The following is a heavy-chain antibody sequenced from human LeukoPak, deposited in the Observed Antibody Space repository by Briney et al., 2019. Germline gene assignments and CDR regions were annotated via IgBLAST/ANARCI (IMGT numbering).Heavy chain of an antibody. CDR3: AKGPAPYCSGGSCYSPHWYFDL. Sequence: GWSLRLSCAASGFTFSSYWMSWVRQAPGKGLEWVSAISGSGNTTYFGDSVTGRFTISRDNPKNTVYLQMNSLSAEDTAVYYCAKGPAPYCSGGSCYSPHWYFDLWGRGTLVTVSS. CDR2: ISGSGNTT. D-gene: IGHD2-15*01. V-gene: IGHV3-23*01. CDR1: GFTFSSYW. J-gene: IGHJ2*01.